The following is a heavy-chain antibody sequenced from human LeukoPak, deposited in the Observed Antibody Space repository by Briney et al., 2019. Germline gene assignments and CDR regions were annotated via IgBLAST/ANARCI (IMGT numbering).Heavy chain of an antibody. CDR3: ARSGDYGSGSYWFDY. D-gene: IGHD3-10*01. J-gene: IGHJ4*02. V-gene: IGHV1-69*13. CDR2: IIPIFGTA. CDR1: GGTFSSYA. Sequence: GASVKVSCKASGGTFSSYAISWVRQAPGQGLEWMGGIIPIFGTANYAQKFQGRVTITADESTSTAYMELSSLRSEDTAVYYCARSGDYGSGSYWFDYWGQGTLVTVSS.